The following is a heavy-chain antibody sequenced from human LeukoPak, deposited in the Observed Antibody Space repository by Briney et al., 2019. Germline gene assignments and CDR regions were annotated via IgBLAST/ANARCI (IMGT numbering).Heavy chain of an antibody. J-gene: IGHJ6*02. CDR2: MNPNSGNT. CDR1: GYTFTSYD. CDR3: ARGYSSGGSCYFGYYYYGMDV. V-gene: IGHV1-8*01. Sequence: ASVTVSCKASGYTFTSYDINWVRQATGQGLEWMGWMNPNSGNTGYEQKFQGRGTMTRNTSISTAYMELSSLRSEDPAVYYCARGYSSGGSCYFGYYYYGMDVWGQGTTVTVSS. D-gene: IGHD2-15*01.